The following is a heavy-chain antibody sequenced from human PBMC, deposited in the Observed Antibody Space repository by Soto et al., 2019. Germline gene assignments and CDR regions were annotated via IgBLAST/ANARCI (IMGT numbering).Heavy chain of an antibody. V-gene: IGHV3-21*01. D-gene: IGHD2-2*01. CDR1: GFTFSSYS. CDR2: ISSSSSYI. CDR3: ARGARGVPAAILGVWFDP. J-gene: IGHJ5*02. Sequence: GGSLRLSCAASGFTFSSYSMNWVRQAPGKGLEWVSSISSSSSYIYYADSVKGRFTISRDNAKNSLYPQMNSLRAEDTAVYYCARGARGVPAAILGVWFDPWGQGTLVTVSS.